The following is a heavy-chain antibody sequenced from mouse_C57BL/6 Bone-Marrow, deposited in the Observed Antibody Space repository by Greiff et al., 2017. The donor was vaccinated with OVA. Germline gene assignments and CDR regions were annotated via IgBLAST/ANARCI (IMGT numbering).Heavy chain of an antibody. CDR1: GYSITSGYY. D-gene: IGHD4-1*02. V-gene: IGHV3-6*01. CDR2: ISYDGSN. CDR3: ARDMARNWED. J-gene: IGHJ3*01. Sequence: EVLLLESGPGLVKPSQSLSLTCSVSGYSITSGYYWNWLRQFPGNKLEWMGYISYDGSNNYNPSLKNRISITRDTSKNQFFLKLNSVTAEDTATYYCARDMARNWEDWGQGTLVTVSA.